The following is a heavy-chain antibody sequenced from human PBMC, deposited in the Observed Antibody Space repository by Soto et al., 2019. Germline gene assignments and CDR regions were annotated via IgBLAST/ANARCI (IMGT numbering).Heavy chain of an antibody. J-gene: IGHJ4*02. V-gene: IGHV1-69*12. Sequence: QVQLVQSGAEVKKPGSSVKVSCKASGGTFSSYAISWVRQAPGHGLEWMGGIIPIFGTANYAQKFHGRVTITADESTSTAYMELSSLRSEDTAVYYCASGYYDSSGNYYFDYWGQGTLVTVSA. CDR1: GGTFSSYA. CDR2: IIPIFGTA. CDR3: ASGYYDSSGNYYFDY. D-gene: IGHD3-22*01.